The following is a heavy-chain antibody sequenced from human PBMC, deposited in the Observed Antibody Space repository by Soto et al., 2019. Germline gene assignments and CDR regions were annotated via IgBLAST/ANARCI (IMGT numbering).Heavy chain of an antibody. D-gene: IGHD6-13*01. CDR2: IYYSGST. J-gene: IGHJ5*02. V-gene: IGHV4-31*03. Sequence: PSETLSLTCTVSGASMSSGGYYWSWIRQHPGKGLEWIGYIYYSGSTYYNPSLKSRVTISVDTSKNQFSLKLSSVTAADTAVYYCARRSITAAGWWFDPWGPGTLVTVSS. CDR3: ARRSITAAGWWFDP. CDR1: GASMSSGGYY.